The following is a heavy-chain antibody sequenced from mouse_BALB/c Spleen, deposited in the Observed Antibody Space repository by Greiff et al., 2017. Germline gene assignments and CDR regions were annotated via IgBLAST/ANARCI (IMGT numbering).Heavy chain of an antibody. CDR3: VRVGYGGYYAMDY. CDR1: GFSLSSYD. J-gene: IGHJ4*01. Sequence: QVQLQESGPGLVAPSQSLSITCTVSGFSLSSYDISWIRQPPGKGLEWLGVIWTGGGTNYNSAFMSRLSISKDNSKSQVFLKMNSLQTDDTAIYYCVRVGYGGYYAMDYWGQGTSVTVSS. V-gene: IGHV2-9-2*01. D-gene: IGHD2-2*01. CDR2: IWTGGGT.